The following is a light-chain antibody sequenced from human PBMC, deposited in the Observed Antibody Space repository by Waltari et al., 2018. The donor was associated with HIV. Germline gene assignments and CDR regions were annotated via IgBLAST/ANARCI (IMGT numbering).Light chain of an antibody. Sequence: SYDLTQTPSVSVSPGQTARFNCSSCALPKPYPSWYRQKAGQAPILLIYKDIERPSGIPERISGSGSGTGVTLTITDVQAEDEGDYFCQSTDHDGTWVFGGGTKLTVL. CDR1: ALPKPY. CDR3: QSTDHDGTWV. J-gene: IGLJ3*02. CDR2: KDI. V-gene: IGLV3-25*03.